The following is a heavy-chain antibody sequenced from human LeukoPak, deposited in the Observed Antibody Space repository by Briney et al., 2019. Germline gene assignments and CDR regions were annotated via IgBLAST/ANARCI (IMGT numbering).Heavy chain of an antibody. D-gene: IGHD5-18*01. J-gene: IGHJ4*02. CDR2: FDPEDGET. CDR3: ATAGRYSYGSYYFDY. CDR1: GYTLTELS. V-gene: IGHV1-24*01. Sequence: ASVKVSCKVSGYTLTELSMHWVRQAPGKGLEWMGGFDPEDGETIYAQKFQGRVTMTEDTSADTAYMELSSLRSEDTAVYYCATAGRYSYGSYYFDYWGQGTLVTVSS.